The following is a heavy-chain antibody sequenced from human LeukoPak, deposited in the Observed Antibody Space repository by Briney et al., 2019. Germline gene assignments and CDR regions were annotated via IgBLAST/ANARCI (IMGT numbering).Heavy chain of an antibody. CDR2: ISYDGSNK. CDR1: GFTFSSYA. D-gene: IGHD3-10*01. J-gene: IGHJ4*02. Sequence: GGSLRLSCAASGFTFSSYAMHWVRQAPGKGLEWVAVISYDGSNKYYAGSVKGRFTISRDNSKNTLYLQMNSLRAEDTAVYYCASIPGGFGELLWNGQVIFDFWGQGTLVTVSS. CDR3: ASIPGGFGELLWNGQVIFDF. V-gene: IGHV3-30*04.